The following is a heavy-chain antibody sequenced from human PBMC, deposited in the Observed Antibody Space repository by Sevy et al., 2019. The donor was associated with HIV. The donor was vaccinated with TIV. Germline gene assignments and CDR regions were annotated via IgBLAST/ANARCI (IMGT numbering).Heavy chain of an antibody. CDR2: INAGNGNT. CDR3: ASKLWPTTWDGGDAFDI. D-gene: IGHD3-10*01. CDR1: GYTFTSYA. Sequence: ASVKVSCKASGYTFTSYAMHWVRQAPGQRLEWMGWINAGNGNTKYSQKFQGRVTITRDTSASTAYMELSSLRSEDTAVYYCASKLWPTTWDGGDAFDIWGQGTMVTVSS. J-gene: IGHJ3*02. V-gene: IGHV1-3*01.